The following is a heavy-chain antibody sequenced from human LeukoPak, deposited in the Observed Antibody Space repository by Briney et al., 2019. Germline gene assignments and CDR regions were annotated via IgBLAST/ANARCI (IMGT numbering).Heavy chain of an antibody. Sequence: GASVKVSCKASGGTFSSYAISWVRQAPGQGLEWMGGIIPIFGTANYAQKFQGRVTITADKSTSTAYMELSSLRSEDTAVYYCARGAIQLWPHFDYWGQGTLVTVSS. J-gene: IGHJ4*02. V-gene: IGHV1-69*06. CDR2: IIPIFGTA. D-gene: IGHD5-18*01. CDR1: GGTFSSYA. CDR3: ARGAIQLWPHFDY.